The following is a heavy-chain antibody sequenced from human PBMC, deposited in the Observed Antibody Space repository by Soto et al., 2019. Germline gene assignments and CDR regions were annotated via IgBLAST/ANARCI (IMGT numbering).Heavy chain of an antibody. CDR3: VFWGSPGGMRRSHF. J-gene: IGHJ6*02. V-gene: IGHV3-7*01. CDR2: IKQDGSEK. Sequence: GGSLRLSCAASGFTFRNYWMSWVRQAPGKGLEWVANIKQDGSEKYYVDSVRGRFTLSRDNAKNSLYLQMSSLRVEDTAVYYCVFWGSPGGMRRSHFWGPRPSVT. D-gene: IGHD3-16*01. CDR1: GFTFRNYW.